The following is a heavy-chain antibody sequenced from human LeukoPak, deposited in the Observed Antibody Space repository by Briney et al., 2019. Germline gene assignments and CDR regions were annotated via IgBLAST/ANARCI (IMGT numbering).Heavy chain of an antibody. V-gene: IGHV4-39*07. CDR1: GGSISSSNYY. CDR2: IYYSGST. J-gene: IGHJ4*02. D-gene: IGHD4-23*01. Sequence: SETLSLTCTVSGGSISSSNYYWGWIRQPPGKGLEWIGNIYYSGSTYYNPSLKSRVTMSVDKSKNQFSLNLSSVTAADTALYYCLYGGNSGDWVYWGQGTLVTVSS. CDR3: LYGGNSGDWVY.